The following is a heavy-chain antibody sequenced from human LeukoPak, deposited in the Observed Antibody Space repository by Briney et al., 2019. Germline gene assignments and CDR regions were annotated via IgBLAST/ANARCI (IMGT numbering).Heavy chain of an antibody. J-gene: IGHJ4*02. CDR3: AKGGPERLMRTHFDY. V-gene: IGHV3-30*18. CDR1: GFTFSFYA. Sequence: GGSLRLSCAASGFTFSFYAMHWVRQAPGKGLEWVAVISHDERKNYYADSVKGRFAISRDNSKNTLYLQMNSLRAEDTAVYYCAKGGPERLMRTHFDYWGQGTLVTVSS. D-gene: IGHD1-14*01. CDR2: ISHDERKN.